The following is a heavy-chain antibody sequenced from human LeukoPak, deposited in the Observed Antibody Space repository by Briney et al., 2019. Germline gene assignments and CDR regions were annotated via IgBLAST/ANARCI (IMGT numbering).Heavy chain of an antibody. D-gene: IGHD2-2*01. J-gene: IGHJ4*02. CDR1: GYTFTSYG. Sequence: ASVKVSCKASGYTFTSYGISWVRQAPGQGLEWMGWISAYNGNTNYAQKLQGRVTMTTDTSTSTAYMELRSLRSDDPAVYYCARDLADIVVVPTTDYWGQGTLVTVSS. CDR3: ARDLADIVVVPTTDY. V-gene: IGHV1-18*01. CDR2: ISAYNGNT.